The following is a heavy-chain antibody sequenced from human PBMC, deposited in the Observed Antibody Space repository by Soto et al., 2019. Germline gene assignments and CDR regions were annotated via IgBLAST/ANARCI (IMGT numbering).Heavy chain of an antibody. CDR3: ARGRGVVVPDANRWFDT. J-gene: IGHJ5*02. D-gene: IGHD2-2*01. V-gene: IGHV1-18*01. CDR1: GYTFTSYG. CDR2: ISAYNGNT. Sequence: ASVKVSCKASGYTFTSYGISWVRQAPGQGLEWMGWISAYNGNTNYAQKLQGRVTMTTDTSTSTAYMELRSLRSDDTAVYYCARGRGVVVPDANRWFDTWGQGTLVTVSS.